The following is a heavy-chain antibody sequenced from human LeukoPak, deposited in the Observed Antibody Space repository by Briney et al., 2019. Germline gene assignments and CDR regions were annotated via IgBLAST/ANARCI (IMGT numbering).Heavy chain of an antibody. CDR2: IWYDGSNK. J-gene: IGHJ5*02. CDR3: ARDMYSSSFNWFDP. CDR1: GFTFSSYG. D-gene: IGHD6-6*01. V-gene: IGHV3-33*01. Sequence: PGRSLRLSCAASGFTFSSYGMHWVRQAPGKGLEWVAVIWYDGSNKYYADSVKGRFTISRDNSKNTLYLQMNSLRAEDTAVYYCARDMYSSSFNWFDPWGQGTLVTVSS.